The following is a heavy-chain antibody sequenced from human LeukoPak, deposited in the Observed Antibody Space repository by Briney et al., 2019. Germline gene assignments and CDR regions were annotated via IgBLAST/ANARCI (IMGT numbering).Heavy chain of an antibody. CDR2: INPSGGST. D-gene: IGHD2-2*02. Sequence: GASVKVSCKASGYTFTSYYMHWVRQAPGQGLEWMGIINPSGGSTSYAQKFQGRVTMTRDTSTSTAYMELSSLRSEDTAVYYCARARYCSSTSCYKGRRGFDPWGQGTLVTVSS. J-gene: IGHJ5*02. CDR3: ARARYCSSTSCYKGRRGFDP. V-gene: IGHV1-46*01. CDR1: GYTFTSYY.